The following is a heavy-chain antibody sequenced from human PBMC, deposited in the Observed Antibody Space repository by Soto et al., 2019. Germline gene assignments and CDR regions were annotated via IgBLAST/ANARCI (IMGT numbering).Heavy chain of an antibody. CDR2: IKPDGSAT. CDR1: GFTFGSYW. V-gene: IGHV3-7*01. D-gene: IGHD2-21*02. CDR3: ARAGYCGPGCYYYFDY. Sequence: EVQLVESGGGLVQPGGSLRLYCAVSGFTFGSYWMNWVRLIPGKGLEWVAYIKPDGSATYYVDSVKGRFTISRDNAKTSLYLQMNSLSVEDTSVYYCARAGYCGPGCYYYFDYWGQGTLVTVSS. J-gene: IGHJ4*02.